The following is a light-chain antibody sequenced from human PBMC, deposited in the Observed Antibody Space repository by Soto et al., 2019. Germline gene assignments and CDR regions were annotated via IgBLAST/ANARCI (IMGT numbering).Light chain of an antibody. J-gene: IGKJ1*01. CDR2: AAS. V-gene: IGKV1-39*01. Sequence: DIQITQSQSSLSASVGDRVTITCRASQSISSYLNWYQQKPGKAPKLLIYAASSLQSGVPSRFSGSGSGTDFTLTISSLQPEDFATYYCQQRYSTSRTFGQGTKVDIK. CDR1: QSISSY. CDR3: QQRYSTSRT.